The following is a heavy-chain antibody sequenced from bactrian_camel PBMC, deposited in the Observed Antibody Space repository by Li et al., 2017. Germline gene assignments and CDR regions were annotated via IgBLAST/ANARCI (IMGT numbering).Heavy chain of an antibody. CDR1: GFTFSTYG. CDR3: HTGIDGGSWEEP. D-gene: IGHD6*01. J-gene: IGHJ4*01. V-gene: IGHV3S40*01. CDR2: IMGADSKP. Sequence: VQLVESGGGLVQPGGSLRLSCAASGFTFSTYGMSWVRQAPGRGLEWVSSIMGADSKPYYADSVKGRFTIARNNAKNTLYLQMNDLKTEDTAVYYCHTGIDGGSWEEPGGPGTQVTVS.